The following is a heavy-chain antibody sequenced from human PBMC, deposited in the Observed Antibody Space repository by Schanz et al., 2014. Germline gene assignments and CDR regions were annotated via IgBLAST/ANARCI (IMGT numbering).Heavy chain of an antibody. D-gene: IGHD5-12*01. CDR3: ARDFSAYVGNYFDY. CDR2: IIPIHGIV. J-gene: IGHJ4*02. V-gene: IGHV1-69*04. CDR1: GGTFSTYP. Sequence: QVQLVQSGAEVKKPGSSMKVSCKASGGTFSTYPINWLRQAPGQGLEWMGRIIPIHGIVNYAQRFQDRVRITADKSTSTAYMDVSSLRSEDTAVYYCARDFSAYVGNYFDYWGQGTLVTVSS.